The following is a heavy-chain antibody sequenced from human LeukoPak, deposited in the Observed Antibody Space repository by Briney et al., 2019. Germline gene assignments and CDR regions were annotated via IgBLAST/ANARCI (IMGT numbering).Heavy chain of an antibody. CDR3: TRGASGETASGPRMDV. Sequence: GGSLRLSCAASAFTFRTYWMSWVRQAPGKGLEWVAMIKPDGSEKYYVDSVKGLFTISRDNAKNSLYLQMTSLRAEDTAVYYCTRGASGETASGPRMDVWGQGTTVTVSS. CDR2: IKPDGSEK. V-gene: IGHV3-7*05. J-gene: IGHJ6*02. CDR1: AFTFRTYW. D-gene: IGHD1-26*01.